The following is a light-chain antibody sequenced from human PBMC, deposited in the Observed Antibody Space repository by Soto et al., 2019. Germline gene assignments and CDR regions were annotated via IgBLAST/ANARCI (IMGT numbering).Light chain of an antibody. Sequence: EIVLTQSPGTLSLSPGERATLSCRASHSVSSSYLAWYQQKPGQAPRLLIYGASSRATGIPDRFSGSGSGTDFTLTISRLEPADFALYYCQQYVGSPPYTFGQGTKLEIK. CDR2: GAS. CDR3: QQYVGSPPYT. J-gene: IGKJ2*01. V-gene: IGKV3-20*01. CDR1: HSVSSSY.